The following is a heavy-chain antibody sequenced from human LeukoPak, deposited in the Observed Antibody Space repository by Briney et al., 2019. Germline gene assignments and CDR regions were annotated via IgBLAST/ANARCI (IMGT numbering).Heavy chain of an antibody. Sequence: ASLKVSCKASGGTFSSYAISWVRQAPGQGLEWMGGIIPIFGTANYAQKFQGRVTITADESTSTAYMELSSLRSEDTAVYYCARDGRYSGYDFEYWGQGTLVTVSS. V-gene: IGHV1-69*13. CDR3: ARDGRYSGYDFEY. D-gene: IGHD5-12*01. CDR2: IIPIFGTA. CDR1: GGTFSSYA. J-gene: IGHJ4*02.